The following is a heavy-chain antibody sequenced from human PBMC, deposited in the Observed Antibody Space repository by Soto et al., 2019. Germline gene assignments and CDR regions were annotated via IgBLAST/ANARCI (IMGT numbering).Heavy chain of an antibody. Sequence: EVQLVESGGGLVKPGGSLRLSCAASGFTFSSYSMNWVRQAPGKGLEWVSSISSSSSYIYYADYVKGRFTISRDNAKNSRYLQMNSLRAEDTAVYYCARERDSSNDYWGQGTLVTVSS. CDR1: GFTFSSYS. CDR2: ISSSSSYI. V-gene: IGHV3-21*01. CDR3: ARERDSSNDY. J-gene: IGHJ4*02. D-gene: IGHD6-13*01.